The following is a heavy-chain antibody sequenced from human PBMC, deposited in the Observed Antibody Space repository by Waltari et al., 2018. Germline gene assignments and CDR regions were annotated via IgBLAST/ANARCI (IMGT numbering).Heavy chain of an antibody. J-gene: IGHJ5*02. Sequence: QLQLQESGPGLLRHSATLSLARTAAAASISSTSDSWGWILQPPGKGLEWIGSIHHTGIIYYNPSLKTRVTISADTSRQHLSLKLRSVTAADTALYYCARSVAARRINWFDPWGQGTLVTVSS. CDR1: AASISSTSDS. D-gene: IGHD6-6*01. CDR3: ARSVAARRINWFDP. V-gene: IGHV4-39*02. CDR2: IHHTGII.